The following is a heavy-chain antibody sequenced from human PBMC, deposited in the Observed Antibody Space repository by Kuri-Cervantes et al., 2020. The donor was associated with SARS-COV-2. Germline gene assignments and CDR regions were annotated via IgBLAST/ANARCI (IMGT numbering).Heavy chain of an antibody. V-gene: IGHV3-30*02. J-gene: IGHJ3*02. CDR1: GFTFSSYG. Sequence: GGSLRLSCAASGFTFSSYGMHWVRQAPGKGLEWVAFIRYDGSNKYYADSVKGRFTISRDNSKNTLYLQMNSLRAEDMAVYYCAKIPIIAAAGADAFDIWSQGTMVTVSS. CDR3: AKIPIIAAAGADAFDI. CDR2: IRYDGSNK. D-gene: IGHD6-13*01.